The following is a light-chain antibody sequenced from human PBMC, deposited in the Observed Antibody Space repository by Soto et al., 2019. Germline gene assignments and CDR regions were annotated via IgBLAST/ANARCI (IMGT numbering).Light chain of an antibody. J-gene: IGLJ1*01. Sequence: QSALTQPPSASGSPGQSVTISCTGTSSDVGAYIFVSWYQQHPGKAPKLMVYDVNRRPPGVPDRFFGSKSGNTASLTVSGLQAEDEAYYYCVSLAGGTYVFGTGTKLTVL. CDR3: VSLAGGTYV. CDR1: SSDVGAYIF. V-gene: IGLV2-8*01. CDR2: DVN.